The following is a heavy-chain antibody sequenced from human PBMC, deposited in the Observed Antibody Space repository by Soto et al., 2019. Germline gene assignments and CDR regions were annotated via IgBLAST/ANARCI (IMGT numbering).Heavy chain of an antibody. CDR3: ARVYGSGSYVRYYYMDV. V-gene: IGHV4-34*01. D-gene: IGHD3-10*01. Sequence: LEILSLTCAVYGGSFSGYCWSWIRQPPGKGLEWIGEINHSGSSNYNPSLKSRVTISVDTSKNQFSLKLSSVTAADTAVYFCARVYGSGSYVRYYYMDVWGKGTTVTVSS. CDR1: GGSFSGYC. J-gene: IGHJ6*03. CDR2: INHSGSS.